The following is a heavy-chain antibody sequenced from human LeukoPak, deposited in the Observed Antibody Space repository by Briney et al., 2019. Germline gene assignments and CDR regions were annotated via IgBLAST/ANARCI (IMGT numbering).Heavy chain of an antibody. CDR3: ARGRMWYSSGWYYFDY. CDR2: IYYSGST. CDR1: GGSISSYY. Sequence: PSETLSLTCTVSGGSISSYYWSWIRQPPGKGLEWIGYIYYSGSTNYNPSLKSRVTISVDTSKNQFSLKLSSVTAADTAVYYCARGRMWYSSGWYYFDYWGQGTLVTVSS. J-gene: IGHJ4*02. D-gene: IGHD6-19*01. V-gene: IGHV4-59*12.